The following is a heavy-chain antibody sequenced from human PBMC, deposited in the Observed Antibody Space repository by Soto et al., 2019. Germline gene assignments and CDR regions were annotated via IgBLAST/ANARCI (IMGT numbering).Heavy chain of an antibody. CDR2: INHSGST. CDR3: ARGLRIAAAGRYFDY. Sequence: SETLSLTCAVYGGSFRGYYWSWIRQPPGKGLEWIGEINHSGSTNYTPSLKSRVTLSVDTSKNQFSLKLSSVTAADTAVYYCARGLRIAAAGRYFDYWGQGTLVTVSS. J-gene: IGHJ4*02. V-gene: IGHV4-34*01. D-gene: IGHD6-13*01. CDR1: GGSFRGYY.